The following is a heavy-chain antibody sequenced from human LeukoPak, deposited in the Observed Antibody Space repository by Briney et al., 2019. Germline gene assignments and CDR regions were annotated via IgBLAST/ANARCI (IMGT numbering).Heavy chain of an antibody. Sequence: PGGSLRLSCAASGFTFSSYSMNWVRQAPGKGLEWVSSISSSSSYIYYADSVKGRFTISRDNAKTSLYLQMNSLRAEDTAVYYCAKEGRRFGEWEAFDIWGQGTMVTVSS. D-gene: IGHD3-10*01. J-gene: IGHJ3*02. CDR1: GFTFSSYS. V-gene: IGHV3-21*01. CDR2: ISSSSSYI. CDR3: AKEGRRFGEWEAFDI.